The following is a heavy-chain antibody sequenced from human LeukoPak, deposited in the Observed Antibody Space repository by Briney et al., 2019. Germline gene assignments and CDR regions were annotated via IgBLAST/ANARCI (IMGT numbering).Heavy chain of an antibody. CDR2: IKYDGSEK. J-gene: IGHJ3*02. Sequence: GGSLRLSCGASGFSFSYYWMTWVRQGPRKGLEWVANIKYDGSEKHYVESVKGRFTISRDNAKNSLYLQMNSLRVEDTAMYYCARGWGDCSSVSCYTGGDVFDIWGQGTKVTVSS. V-gene: IGHV3-7*01. D-gene: IGHD2-2*02. CDR1: GFSFSYYW. CDR3: ARGWGDCSSVSCYTGGDVFDI.